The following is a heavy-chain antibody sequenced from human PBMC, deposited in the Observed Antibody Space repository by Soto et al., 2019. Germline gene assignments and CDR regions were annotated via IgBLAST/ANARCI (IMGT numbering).Heavy chain of an antibody. Sequence: EVQVVESGGGLVQPGGSLRLSCAASGFNVSNYYMSWFRQAPGKGLEWVSVISRGGEIYYEDSVQGRFTTSRQISRNTPDLQMNSLRVDDTAVYDCARARRDGVTLWGQGVVVTVSS. D-gene: IGHD5-18*01. CDR2: ISRGGEI. J-gene: IGHJ4*02. V-gene: IGHV3-66*01. CDR1: GFNVSNYY. CDR3: ARARRDGVTL.